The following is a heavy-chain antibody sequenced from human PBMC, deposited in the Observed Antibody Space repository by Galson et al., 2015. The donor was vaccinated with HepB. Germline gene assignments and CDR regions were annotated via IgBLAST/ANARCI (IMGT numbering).Heavy chain of an antibody. CDR2: ISGSGGST. CDR3: AKDKRDYYYDNSGPTPSSCFQH. CDR1: GFIFSTYA. D-gene: IGHD3-22*01. V-gene: IGHV3-23*01. J-gene: IGHJ1*01. Sequence: SLRLSCAGSGFIFSTYAMNWVRQAPGRGLEWVSAISGSGGSTYYADSVKGRFIISRDNSKNTLYLQMSSLRAEDTAIYYCAKDKRDYYYDNSGPTPSSCFQHWGQGTLVTVSS.